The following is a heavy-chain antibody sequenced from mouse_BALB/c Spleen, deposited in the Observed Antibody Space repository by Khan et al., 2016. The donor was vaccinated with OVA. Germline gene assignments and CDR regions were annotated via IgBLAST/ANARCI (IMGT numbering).Heavy chain of an antibody. V-gene: IGHV2-2*02. CDR2: IWSGGST. D-gene: IGHD2-4*01. CDR3: ARNYDYDEGLAY. CDR1: GFSLTSYG. J-gene: IGHJ3*01. Sequence: VELVESGPGLVQPSQSLSITCTVSGFSLTSYGVHWVRQSPGKGLEWLGVIWSGGSTDYNAVFISRLNISKDNFKSQAFFKMNSLQANDTAIYYCARNYDYDEGLAYWGQGTLVTVSA.